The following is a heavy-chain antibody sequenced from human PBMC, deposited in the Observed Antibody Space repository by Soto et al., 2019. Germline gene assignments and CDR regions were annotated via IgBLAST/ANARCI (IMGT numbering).Heavy chain of an antibody. Sequence: QVQLVQSGAEVKEPGASMKVSCKASGYTFTDHYKNWGRKAPGQGPKYMGWIHPNSGYTKYVEKFQGRIIMTRNTSINTAYMELRRLTSDNTDVYYCTRDATTDTNSYKWFDPWGQGTLVTVSS. CDR1: GYTFTDHY. J-gene: IGHJ5*02. V-gene: IGHV1-2*02. CDR2: IHPNSGYT. D-gene: IGHD5-18*01. CDR3: TRDATTDTNSYKWFDP.